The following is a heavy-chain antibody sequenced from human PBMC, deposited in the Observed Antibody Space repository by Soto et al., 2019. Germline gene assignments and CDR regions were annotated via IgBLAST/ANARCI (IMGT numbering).Heavy chain of an antibody. J-gene: IGHJ6*02. Sequence: SETLSLTCTVSGGSISSSSYYWGWIRQPPGKGLEWIGSIYYSGSTYYNPSLKSRVTISVDTSKNQFSLKLSSVTAADTAVYYCASESVGDGYSQTYYYYGMDVWGQGTTVTVSS. CDR2: IYYSGST. D-gene: IGHD2-15*01. V-gene: IGHV4-39*01. CDR3: ASESVGDGYSQTYYYYGMDV. CDR1: GGSISSSSYY.